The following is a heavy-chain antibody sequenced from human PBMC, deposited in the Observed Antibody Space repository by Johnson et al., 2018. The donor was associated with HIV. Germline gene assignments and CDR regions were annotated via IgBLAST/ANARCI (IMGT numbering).Heavy chain of an antibody. Sequence: MQLVESGGGSVQPGGSLRLSCAASGFSVSSNYMTWVRQAPGKGLEWVSGINWNGGSTGYADSVKGRFSISRDNAKNSLYLQMDSLRAEDTALYYCAKGAVAGINDAVDIWGQGTMVTVAS. V-gene: IGHV3-20*04. J-gene: IGHJ3*02. CDR3: AKGAVAGINDAVDI. D-gene: IGHD6-19*01. CDR2: INWNGGST. CDR1: GFSVSSNY.